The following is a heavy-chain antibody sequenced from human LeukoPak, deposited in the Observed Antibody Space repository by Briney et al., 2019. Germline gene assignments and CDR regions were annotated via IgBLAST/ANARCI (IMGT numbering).Heavy chain of an antibody. CDR1: GFTFSDYY. CDR2: ISSSGSTI. V-gene: IGHV3-11*01. D-gene: IGHD3-22*01. CDR3: ARDAGAYYYDSSGYYYKESYYYGMDV. J-gene: IGHJ6*02. Sequence: GGSLRLSCAASGFTFSDYYMSWIRQAPGKGLEWVSYISSSGSTIYYADSVKGRFTLSRDNGKSSPYPEMNSLRAEDTAVYYCARDAGAYYYDSSGYYYKESYYYGMDVWGQGTTVTVSS.